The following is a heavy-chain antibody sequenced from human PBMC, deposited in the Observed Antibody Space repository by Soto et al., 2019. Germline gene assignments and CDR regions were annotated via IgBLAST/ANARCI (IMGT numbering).Heavy chain of an antibody. CDR2: ISGSGGVT. Sequence: GSLRLSCAASGFTFSSNAMSWVRQAPGRGLEWASGISGSGGVTYYADSVKGRFTISRGNPKNTVHLQLKSLRAEDTAIYYCAKGGYFYGIDVWGQGTTVTVSS. CDR1: GFTFSSNA. CDR3: AKGGYFYGIDV. V-gene: IGHV3-23*01. J-gene: IGHJ6*02.